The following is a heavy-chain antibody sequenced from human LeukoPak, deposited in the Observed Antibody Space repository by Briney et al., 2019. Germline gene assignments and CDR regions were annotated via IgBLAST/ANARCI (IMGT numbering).Heavy chain of an antibody. D-gene: IGHD5-12*01. CDR1: GFTFSDYY. CDR3: ARDKGSGEATRTYYYYGMDV. CDR2: ISSSGSTI. J-gene: IGHJ6*02. Sequence: GGSLRLSCAASGFTFSDYYMSWIRQAPGKGLEWVSYISSSGSTIYYADSVKGRFTISRDNAKNSLYLQMNSLRAEDTAVYYRARDKGSGEATRTYYYYGMDVWGQGTTVTVSS. V-gene: IGHV3-11*01.